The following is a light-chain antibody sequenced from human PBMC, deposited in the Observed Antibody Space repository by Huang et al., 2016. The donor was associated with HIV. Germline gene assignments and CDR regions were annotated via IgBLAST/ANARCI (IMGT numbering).Light chain of an antibody. CDR1: HSVSTW. V-gene: IGKV1-5*03. J-gene: IGKJ1*01. Sequence: DIQMTQSSSTLSASVGDTVTIACRASHSVSTWLAWYQQQAGRAPNLLIYEASTLESGVPSRFSGGGSGTDFTLTISSLQPDDFANYYCQQYKSFPWTFGQGTKVEV. CDR3: QQYKSFPWT. CDR2: EAS.